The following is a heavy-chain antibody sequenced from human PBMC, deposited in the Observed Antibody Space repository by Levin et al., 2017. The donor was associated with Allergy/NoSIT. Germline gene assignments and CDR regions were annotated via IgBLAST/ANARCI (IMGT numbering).Heavy chain of an antibody. CDR3: AKGYAGAVATRVFDY. D-gene: IGHD5-12*01. CDR1: GFTFSSYA. CDR2: ISGSGGST. Sequence: GGSLRLSCAASGFTFSSYAMSWVRQAPGKGLEWVSAISGSGGSTYYADSVKGRFTISRDNSKNTLYLQMNSLRAEDTAVYYCAKGYAGAVATRVFDYWGQGTLVTVSS. V-gene: IGHV3-23*01. J-gene: IGHJ4*02.